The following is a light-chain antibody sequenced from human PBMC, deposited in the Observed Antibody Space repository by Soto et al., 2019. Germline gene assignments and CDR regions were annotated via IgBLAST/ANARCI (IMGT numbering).Light chain of an antibody. CDR1: SGHSSYA. V-gene: IGLV4-69*01. J-gene: IGLJ3*02. Sequence: QPVLTQSPSASASLGASVKLTCTLSSGHSSYAIAWHQQQPEKGPRYLMKLNSDGSHSKGDGIPDRFSGSSSGAERYLTTSSLQSEDEADYYCQTWGTGSWVFGGGTKVTVL. CDR3: QTWGTGSWV. CDR2: LNSDGSH.